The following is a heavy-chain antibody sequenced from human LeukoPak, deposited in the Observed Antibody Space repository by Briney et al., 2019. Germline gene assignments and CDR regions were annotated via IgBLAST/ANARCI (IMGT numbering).Heavy chain of an antibody. D-gene: IGHD5-18*01. CDR1: GGSISSYY. Sequence: ASETLSLTCTVSGGSISSYYWSWIRQPPGKGLEWIGYVYYSGSTNYNPSLKSRVTISVDTYKNQFSLNLSSVTAADTAVYYCARLRDLYSFFDYWGQGTLVTVSS. J-gene: IGHJ4*02. CDR3: ARLRDLYSFFDY. CDR2: VYYSGST. V-gene: IGHV4-59*08.